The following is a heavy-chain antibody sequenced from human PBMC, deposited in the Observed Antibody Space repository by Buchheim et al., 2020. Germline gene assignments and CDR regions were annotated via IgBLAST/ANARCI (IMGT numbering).Heavy chain of an antibody. V-gene: IGHV3-21*01. J-gene: IGHJ4*02. Sequence: DVQLVESGGGLVMPGGPLTLSCVTSGFSFSPFGLTWVRQAPGKGLEWVATVGSGHHTFYADLVEGRFTLSRDNARSSVFLPLDSLGAEDTAVYFCARDFSGWSRDYWGQGTL. CDR3: ARDFSGWSRDY. CDR2: VGSGHHT. CDR1: GFSFSPFG. D-gene: IGHD6-19*01.